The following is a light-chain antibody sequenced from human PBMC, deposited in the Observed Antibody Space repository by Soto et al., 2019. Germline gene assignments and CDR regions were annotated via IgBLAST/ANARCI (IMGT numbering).Light chain of an antibody. CDR1: QRLVHSNGNTY. J-gene: IGKJ1*01. CDR3: MQGTHWPRT. Sequence: DVVMTQSPLSLPVTRGQPASISCRSTQRLVHSNGNTYLIWFHQRPGQSPRRLIYKGSIRDSGVPDRFSGSGSGAEFTLKISRVEAGDVGVYYCMQGTHWPRTFGQGTKVEIK. CDR2: KGS. V-gene: IGKV2-30*02.